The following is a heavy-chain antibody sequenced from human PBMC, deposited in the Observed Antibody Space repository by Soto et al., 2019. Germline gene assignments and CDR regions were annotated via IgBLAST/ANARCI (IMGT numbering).Heavy chain of an antibody. V-gene: IGHV1-69*13. D-gene: IGHD6-19*01. Sequence: ASVKVSCKASGGTFSSYAISWVRQAPGQGLEWMGGIIPIFGTANYAQKFQGRVTITADESTSTAYMELSSLRSEDTAVYYCARVKGLAVPRFDYWGQGTLVTVSS. CDR2: IIPIFGTA. CDR1: GGTFSSYA. J-gene: IGHJ4*02. CDR3: ARVKGLAVPRFDY.